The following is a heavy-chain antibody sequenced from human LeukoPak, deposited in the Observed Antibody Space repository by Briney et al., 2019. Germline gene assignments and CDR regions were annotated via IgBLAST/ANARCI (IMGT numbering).Heavy chain of an antibody. D-gene: IGHD6-19*01. Sequence: GGSLRLSCAASGFTLSTYWMSWVRQAPGKGLEWVANIKEDGSEKYYVDSVKGRFTITRDNAKNSLYLQMNSLRVEDTAVYHCARARLAVSGNYFENWGQGTLVTVSS. CDR1: GFTLSTYW. V-gene: IGHV3-7*04. CDR2: IKEDGSEK. J-gene: IGHJ4*02. CDR3: ARARLAVSGNYFEN.